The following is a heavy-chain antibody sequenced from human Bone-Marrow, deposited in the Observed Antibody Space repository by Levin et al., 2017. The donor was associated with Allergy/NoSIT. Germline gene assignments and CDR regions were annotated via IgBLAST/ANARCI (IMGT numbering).Heavy chain of an antibody. D-gene: IGHD2-15*01. Sequence: SGPTLVKPTQTLTLTCSFSGFSLDPSGVGVGWIRPPPGKALEWVAVIYWNNDKRFSPSLKSRISITKDTSRSQVVLTMTNMESVDTGTYFCAHRLGLTGDRRDVSSYSLSLGWGDVFDIWGQGTLVTVSS. CDR1: GFSLDPSGVG. CDR3: AHRLGLTGDRRDVSSYSLSLGWGDVFDI. CDR2: IYWNNDK. J-gene: IGHJ3*02. V-gene: IGHV2-5*01.